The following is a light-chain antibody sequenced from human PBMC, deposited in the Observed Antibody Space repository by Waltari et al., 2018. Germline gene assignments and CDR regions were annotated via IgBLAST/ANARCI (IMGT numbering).Light chain of an antibody. CDR2: ENY. CDR1: TSNIGNNF. J-gene: IGLJ1*01. CDR3: GTWDSSLSAHV. V-gene: IGLV1-51*01. Sequence: QSVLTQPPSVSAAPGQKVTISCSGSTSNIGNNFVSWYPQIPGTAPKLLIFENYKRPSGIPDRFSGSKSGTSATLGITGLQTGDEADYYCGTWDSSLSAHVFGTGTKVTVL.